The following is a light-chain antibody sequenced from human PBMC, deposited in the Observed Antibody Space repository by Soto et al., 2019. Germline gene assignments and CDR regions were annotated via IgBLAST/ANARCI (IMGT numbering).Light chain of an antibody. V-gene: IGKV3-20*01. CDR3: QQFSSYPLT. CDR2: GAS. CDR1: QSISNSY. Sequence: EIVMTQSPATLSVSPGERATLCCRASQSISNSYLAWYQQKPGQAPRLLIYGASSRAAGIPDRFSGGGSGTDFTLTISRLEPEDFAVYYCQQFSSYPLTFGGGTKVDIK. J-gene: IGKJ4*01.